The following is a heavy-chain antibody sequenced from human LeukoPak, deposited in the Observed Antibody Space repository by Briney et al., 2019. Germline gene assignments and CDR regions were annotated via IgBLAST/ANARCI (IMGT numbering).Heavy chain of an antibody. Sequence: SETLSLTCAVSGVSITSDTYYWSWIRQPPGKGLEWIGYILHSGSTYHNPSLKSRVTISIDTSKSQFSLKLSSVTAADTAVYFCARTRDFWSAYFDYWGQGTLVTVFS. J-gene: IGHJ4*02. V-gene: IGHV4-30-2*01. CDR1: GVSITSDTYY. D-gene: IGHD3-3*01. CDR3: ARTRDFWSAYFDY. CDR2: ILHSGST.